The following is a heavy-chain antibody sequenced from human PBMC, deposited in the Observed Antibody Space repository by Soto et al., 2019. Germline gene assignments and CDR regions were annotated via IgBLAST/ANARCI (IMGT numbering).Heavy chain of an antibody. D-gene: IGHD3-22*01. Sequence: EVQLVESGGGLVKPGGSLRLSCAASGFTFSSYSMNWVRQAPGKGLEWVSSISSSSSYIYYADSVKGRFTISRDNAKNSLYLQMNSLRAEETAVYYWARLRSYDSIGYYCSWGQGTLVTVSS. V-gene: IGHV3-21*01. CDR3: ARLRSYDSIGYYCS. CDR1: GFTFSSYS. CDR2: ISSSSSYI. J-gene: IGHJ4*02.